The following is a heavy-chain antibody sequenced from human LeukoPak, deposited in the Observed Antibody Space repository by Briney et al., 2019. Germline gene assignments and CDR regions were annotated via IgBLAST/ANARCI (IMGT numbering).Heavy chain of an antibody. D-gene: IGHD2-21*01. V-gene: IGHV1-69*06. CDR3: ARDLAGHFGGFYFDY. J-gene: IGHJ4*02. CDR1: GGTFSSYA. CDR2: IIPIFGTA. Sequence: ASVKVSCKASGGTFSSYAISWVRQAPGQGLEWMGGIIPIFGTANYAQKFQGRVTITADKSTSTAYMELSSLRSEDTAVYYCARDLAGHFGGFYFDYWGQGTLVTVSS.